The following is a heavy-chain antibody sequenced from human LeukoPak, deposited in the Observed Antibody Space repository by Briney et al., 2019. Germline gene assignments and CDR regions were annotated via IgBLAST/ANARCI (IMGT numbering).Heavy chain of an antibody. V-gene: IGHV3-33*01. CDR3: VRVAVAGNLNNWFDP. CDR1: GFTFSNYG. Sequence: PGRSLRLSCAASGFTFSNYGMHWVRQAPGKGLEWVAVIWYDGSNKYYADSVKGRFTISRDNFKNTLYLQMNSLRAEDTAVYYCVRVAVAGNLNNWFDPWGQGTLVTVSS. CDR2: IWYDGSNK. D-gene: IGHD6-19*01. J-gene: IGHJ5*02.